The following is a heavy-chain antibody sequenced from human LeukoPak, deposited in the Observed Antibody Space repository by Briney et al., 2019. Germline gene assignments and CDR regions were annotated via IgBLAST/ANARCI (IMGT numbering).Heavy chain of an antibody. CDR3: ARESGIMVGDYYYYYMDV. CDR2: ISGGSTYI. Sequence: GGSLRLSCTASGFAFSTYDMNWVRQAPGKGLEWVSYISGGSTYIYYTDSVKGRFTISRDNAKNSLNLQIESLSAEDTAVYYCARESGIMVGDYYYYYMDVWGIGTTVTVSS. V-gene: IGHV3-21*01. D-gene: IGHD1-26*01. CDR1: GFAFSTYD. J-gene: IGHJ6*03.